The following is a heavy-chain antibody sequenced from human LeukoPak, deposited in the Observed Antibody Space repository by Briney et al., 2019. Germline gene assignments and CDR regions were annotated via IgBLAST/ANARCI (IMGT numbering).Heavy chain of an antibody. D-gene: IGHD3-16*01. CDR2: IYYSGST. CDR1: GGSISSSSYY. CDR3: AREGGGFDY. V-gene: IGHV4-39*07. Sequence: SETLSLTCTVSGGSISSSSYYWGWIRQPPGKGLEWIGSIYYSGSTYYNPSLKSRVTISVDTSKNQFSLKLTSVTAADTAVYYCAREGGGFDYWGQGTLVAVSS. J-gene: IGHJ4*02.